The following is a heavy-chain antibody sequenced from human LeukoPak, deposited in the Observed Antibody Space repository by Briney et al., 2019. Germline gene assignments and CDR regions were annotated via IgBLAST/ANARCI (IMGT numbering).Heavy chain of an antibody. J-gene: IGHJ4*02. CDR1: GFTFSNYE. CDR2: INHSGST. Sequence: LSCAASGFTFSNYEMNWIRQPPGKGLEWIGEINHSGSTNYNPSLKSRVTISVDTSKNQFSLKLSSVTAADTAVYYCARGGVGDRLRNWGQGTLVTVSS. D-gene: IGHD2-21*02. V-gene: IGHV4-34*01. CDR3: ARGGVGDRLRN.